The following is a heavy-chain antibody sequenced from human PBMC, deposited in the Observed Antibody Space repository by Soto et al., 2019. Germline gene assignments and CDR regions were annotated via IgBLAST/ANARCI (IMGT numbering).Heavy chain of an antibody. J-gene: IGHJ6*02. CDR2: ISYDGTIT. Sequence: SLRLSCAASGFTISNYGMHWVRQAPGKGLEWVAVISYDGTITYYADSVKGRFTISRDNSKNTLYLQRNSLRTEDTAVYYCPTTRVGPRSSSLCFSGSFDAMDVWGQGT. V-gene: IGHV3-30-3*01. CDR1: GFTISNYG. D-gene: IGHD2-2*01. CDR3: PTTRVGPRSSSLCFSGSFDAMDV.